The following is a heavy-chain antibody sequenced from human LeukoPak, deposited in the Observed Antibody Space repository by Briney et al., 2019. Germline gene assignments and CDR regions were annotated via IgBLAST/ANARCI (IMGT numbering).Heavy chain of an antibody. CDR1: GGSISSYY. CDR2: IYTSGST. Sequence: ASETLSLTCTVSGGSISSYYWSWIRQPAGKGLEWIGRIYTSGSTNYNPSLKSRVTMSVDTSKNQFSLKLSSVTAADTAVYYCTRVSSSPSRGYYYGMDVWGQGTTVTVSS. V-gene: IGHV4-4*07. CDR3: TRVSSSPSRGYYYGMDV. D-gene: IGHD6-19*01. J-gene: IGHJ6*02.